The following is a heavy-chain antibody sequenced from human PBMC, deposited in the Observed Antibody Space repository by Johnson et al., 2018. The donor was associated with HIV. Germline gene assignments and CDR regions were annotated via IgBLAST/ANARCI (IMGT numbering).Heavy chain of an antibody. J-gene: IGHJ3*02. V-gene: IGHV3-53*01. CDR3: ARVGATAAFDI. CDR1: GFTVSRNY. CDR2: IYSGGST. D-gene: IGHD1-26*01. Sequence: VQLVESGGGLIQPGGSLRLSCAASGFTVSRNYMNWVRQAPGKGLEWVSVIYSGGSTYYADSVKGRFTISRDNAKNSLYLQMNSLRAEDTAVYYCARVGATAAFDIWGQGTMVTVSS.